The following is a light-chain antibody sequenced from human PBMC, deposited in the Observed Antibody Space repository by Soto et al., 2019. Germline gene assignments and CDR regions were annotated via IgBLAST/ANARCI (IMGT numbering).Light chain of an antibody. Sequence: EIVLTQSPGTLSLSPGERATLSCRASQSISNYLAWYQHNPGQAPRLLISDASKRASGVPARFSGSGSGTDFTLTISSLEPEDFAVYYCQQRSQWPPLTFGGGTTVEIK. V-gene: IGKV3-11*01. J-gene: IGKJ4*01. CDR2: DAS. CDR1: QSISNY. CDR3: QQRSQWPPLT.